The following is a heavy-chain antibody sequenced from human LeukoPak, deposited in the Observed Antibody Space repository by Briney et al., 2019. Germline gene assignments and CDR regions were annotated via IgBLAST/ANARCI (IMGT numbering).Heavy chain of an antibody. CDR1: GVTVSSNY. D-gene: IGHD3-10*01. CDR3: AVTRDYFGSGSYFVPVFFDY. Sequence: PGGSLRLSCAASGVTVSSNYMSWVREAPGEGLQWGSLIYSGGSTYYTDYVKGRFTISRDNSKNTLYLQMNSLRAEDTAVYYCAVTRDYFGSGSYFVPVFFDYWGQGTLVTVSS. CDR2: IYSGGST. J-gene: IGHJ4*02. V-gene: IGHV3-53*01.